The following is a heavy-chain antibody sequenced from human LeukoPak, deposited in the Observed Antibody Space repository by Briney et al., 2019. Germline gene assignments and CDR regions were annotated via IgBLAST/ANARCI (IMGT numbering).Heavy chain of an antibody. J-gene: IGHJ1*01. V-gene: IGHV3-15*01. CDR3: STGGSYYEN. Sequence: GGSLRLSCAASGFTFNYAWMTWVRQAAGNGLEWVGRIRSKTDGGTKDYAAPVKGRFTISRDDSKNTLYLQMNSLKTEDTAVYYCSTGGSYYENWGQGTLVTVSS. D-gene: IGHD1-26*01. CDR2: IRSKTDGGTK. CDR1: GFTFNYAW.